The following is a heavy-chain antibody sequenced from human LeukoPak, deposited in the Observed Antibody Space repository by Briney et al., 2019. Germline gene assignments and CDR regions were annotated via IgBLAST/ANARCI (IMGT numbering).Heavy chain of an antibody. D-gene: IGHD3-3*01. V-gene: IGHV3-74*01. CDR2: INSDGSST. J-gene: IGHJ4*02. Sequence: GGSLRLSCAASGFTFSSYWMHWVRQAPGKGLVWVSRINSDGSSTSYADSVKGRFTISRDNSKNTLYLQMNSLRAEDTAVYYCAKDGSVELRFLEWLLPFDYWGQGTLVTVSS. CDR1: GFTFSSYW. CDR3: AKDGSVELRFLEWLLPFDY.